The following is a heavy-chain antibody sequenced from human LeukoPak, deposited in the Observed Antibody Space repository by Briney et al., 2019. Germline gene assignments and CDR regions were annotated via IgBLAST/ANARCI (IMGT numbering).Heavy chain of an antibody. CDR2: INHSGST. CDR1: GGSFSGYY. V-gene: IGHV4-34*01. Sequence: PSETLSLTCAVYGGSFSGYYWSWIRQPPGKGLGWIGEINHSGSTNYNPSLKSRVTISVDTSKNQFSLKLSSVTAADTAVYYCARALGGYSGYDPFDYWGQGTLVTVSS. CDR3: ARALGGYSGYDPFDY. D-gene: IGHD5-12*01. J-gene: IGHJ4*02.